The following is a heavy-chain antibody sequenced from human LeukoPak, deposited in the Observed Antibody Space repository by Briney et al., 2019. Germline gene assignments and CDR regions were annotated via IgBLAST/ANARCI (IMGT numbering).Heavy chain of an antibody. CDR1: GYRFSGYY. V-gene: IGHV1-2*02. J-gene: IGHJ6*02. D-gene: IGHD1-1*01. CDR3: ATWNDATQNYYHYGMDV. CDR2: INPNSGGS. Sequence: AASVKVSCKASGYRFSGYYMYWVRQAPGPGLEWMGWINPNSGGSKYAQKFQGRVTMTRDTSTSTAYMELNSLKSEDTAVYYCATWNDATQNYYHYGMDVWGQGTTVTVSS.